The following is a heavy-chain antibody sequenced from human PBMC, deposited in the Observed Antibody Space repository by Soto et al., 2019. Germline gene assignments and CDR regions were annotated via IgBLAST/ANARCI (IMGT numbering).Heavy chain of an antibody. Sequence: GASVKVSCKVSGYTLTELSMHWVRQAPGKGLEWMGGFDPEDGETIYAQKFQGRVTMTEDTSTDTAYMELSSLGSEDTAVYYCATSITMIVVVNPFDYWGQGTLVTVSS. CDR2: FDPEDGET. V-gene: IGHV1-24*01. CDR1: GYTLTELS. CDR3: ATSITMIVVVNPFDY. J-gene: IGHJ4*02. D-gene: IGHD3-22*01.